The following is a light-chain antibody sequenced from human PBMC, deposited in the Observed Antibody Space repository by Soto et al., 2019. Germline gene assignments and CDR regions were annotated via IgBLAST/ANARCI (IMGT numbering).Light chain of an antibody. V-gene: IGKV1-39*01. Sequence: DIQMTQSPSTLSAGVGDRVTITCRASQRISTYLNWYQQKPGKAPTLLIYAASSLQSGVPSRFSGGGSGTEFTLTINTLQPEDFATYFCQQCYSSPRTFGQWTKVEIK. CDR1: QRISTY. J-gene: IGKJ1*01. CDR3: QQCYSSPRT. CDR2: AAS.